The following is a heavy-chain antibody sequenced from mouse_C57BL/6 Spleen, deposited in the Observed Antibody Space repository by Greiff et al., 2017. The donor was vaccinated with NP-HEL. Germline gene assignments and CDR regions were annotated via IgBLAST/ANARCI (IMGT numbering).Heavy chain of an antibody. CDR1: GYTFTDYY. Sequence: EVQLQQSGPELVKPGASVKISCKASGYTFTDYYMNWVKQSHGKSLEWIGDINPNTGGTSYKQKFKGKATLTVDKSSSTAYMERRSLKSDDSAVYYCARLRQRSPLDYWGQGTTLTVSS. V-gene: IGHV1-26*01. J-gene: IGHJ2*01. D-gene: IGHD3-2*02. CDR2: INPNTGGT. CDR3: ARLRQRSPLDY.